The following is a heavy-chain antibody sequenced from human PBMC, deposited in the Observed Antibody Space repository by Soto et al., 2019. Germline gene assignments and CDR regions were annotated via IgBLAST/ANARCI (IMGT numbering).Heavy chain of an antibody. V-gene: IGHV3-48*02. CDR3: ARAGVSDVVVVAATDSSYYYGMDV. Sequence: VGSLRLSCAASGFAFSSYSMNWVRQAPGKGLEWVSYISSSSSTIYYADSVKGRFTISRDNAKNSLYLQMNSLRDEDTAVYYCARAGVSDVVVVAATDSSYYYGMDVWGQGTTVTVSS. CDR2: ISSSSSTI. D-gene: IGHD2-15*01. J-gene: IGHJ6*02. CDR1: GFAFSSYS.